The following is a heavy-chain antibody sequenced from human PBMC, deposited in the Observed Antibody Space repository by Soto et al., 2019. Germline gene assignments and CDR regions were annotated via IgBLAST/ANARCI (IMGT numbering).Heavy chain of an antibody. CDR2: INPGDGRT. Sequence: QVQLVQSGAEMKKPGASVTVSCKASGYSFASYYMHWVRQAPGQRVEWMGTINPGDGRTSYAQKFQGRISMTRDTSTTTLFLEVTRLTPEDTALYYCARVGQTLHETFDSWGQGTQVTVSS. J-gene: IGHJ4*02. D-gene: IGHD3-3*01. CDR1: GYSFASYY. V-gene: IGHV1-46*01. CDR3: ARVGQTLHETFDS.